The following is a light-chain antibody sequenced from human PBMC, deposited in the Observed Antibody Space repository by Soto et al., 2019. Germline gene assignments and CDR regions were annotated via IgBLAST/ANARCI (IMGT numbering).Light chain of an antibody. CDR3: QQYNSYSGT. V-gene: IGKV1-5*01. CDR2: HAS. CDR1: QSISTW. J-gene: IGKJ1*01. Sequence: DIQITQSPSTLSGSVGNRVTITCRASQSISTWLAWYQQKPRKAPKLLIYHASNLESGVPSRFSGSGSGTEFTLTISSLQPDDFATYYCQQYNSYSGTFGQGTRWIS.